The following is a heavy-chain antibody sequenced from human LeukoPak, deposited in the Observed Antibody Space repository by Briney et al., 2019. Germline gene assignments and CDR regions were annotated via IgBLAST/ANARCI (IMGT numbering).Heavy chain of an antibody. CDR3: ARRGIAVAGTDY. Sequence: PGGSLRLSCAASGFTFSSYEMNWVRQAPGKGLEWVSSISSSSSYIYYADSVKGRFTISRDNAKNSLYLQMNSLRAEDTAVYYCARRGIAVAGTDYWGQGTLVTVSS. CDR2: ISSSSSYI. V-gene: IGHV3-21*01. CDR1: GFTFSSYE. D-gene: IGHD6-19*01. J-gene: IGHJ4*02.